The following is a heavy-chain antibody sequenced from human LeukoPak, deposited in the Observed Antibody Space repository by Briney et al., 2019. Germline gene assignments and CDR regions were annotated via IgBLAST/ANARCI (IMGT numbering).Heavy chain of an antibody. J-gene: IGHJ5*02. CDR3: ARLVRFGELLHNWFDP. CDR2: INHSGST. CDR1: GGSFSGYH. V-gene: IGHV4-34*01. Sequence: SETLSLTCAVYGGSFSGYHWSWIRQPPGKGLEWIGEINHSGSTNYNPSLKSRVTISVDTSKNQFSLKLSSVTAADTAVYYCARLVRFGELLHNWFDPWGQGTLVTVSS. D-gene: IGHD3-10*01.